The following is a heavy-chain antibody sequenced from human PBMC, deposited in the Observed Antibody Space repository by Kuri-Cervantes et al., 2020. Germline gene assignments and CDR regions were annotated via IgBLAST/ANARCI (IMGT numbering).Heavy chain of an antibody. J-gene: IGHJ6*03. V-gene: IGHV3-23*01. Sequence: GESLKISCAASGFTFSSYAMSWVRQAPGKGLEWVSAISGSGDNTYYADSVKGRFTISRDNSRNTLSLQINSLRAEDTAVYYCAKGSVGDYYHMDVWGKGTTVTVSS. CDR1: GFTFSSYA. CDR3: AKGSVGDYYHMDV. CDR2: ISGSGDNT. D-gene: IGHD2-2*01.